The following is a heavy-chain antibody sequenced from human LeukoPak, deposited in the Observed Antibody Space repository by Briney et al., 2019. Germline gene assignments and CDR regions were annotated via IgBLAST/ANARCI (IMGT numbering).Heavy chain of an antibody. CDR1: GFTFSSYW. CDR2: IKQDGSEK. J-gene: IGHJ4*02. Sequence: PGGSLRLSCAASGFTFSSYWMSWVRQAPGKGLEWVANIKQDGSEKYYVDSVKGRFTISRDNAKNSLYLQMNSLRAEDTAVYYCAKDLFSGYYYPYFDYWGQGTLVTVSS. CDR3: AKDLFSGYYYPYFDY. D-gene: IGHD3-22*01. V-gene: IGHV3-7*03.